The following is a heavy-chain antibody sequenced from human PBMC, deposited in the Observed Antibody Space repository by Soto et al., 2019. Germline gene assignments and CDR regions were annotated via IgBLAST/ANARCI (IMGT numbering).Heavy chain of an antibody. D-gene: IGHD4-17*01. CDR2: IYYSGST. V-gene: IGHV4-39*01. CDR1: GGSISSSSYY. CDR3: ARHPGYTVNNFDY. Sequence: SETLSLTCTVSGGSISSSSYYWGWIRQPPGKGLEWIGSIYYSGSTYYNPSLKSRVTISVDTSKNQFSLKLSSVTAADTAVYYCARHPGYTVNNFDYWGQGTLVTVSS. J-gene: IGHJ4*02.